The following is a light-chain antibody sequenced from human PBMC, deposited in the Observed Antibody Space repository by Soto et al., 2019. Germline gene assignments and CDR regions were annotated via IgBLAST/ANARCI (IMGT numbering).Light chain of an antibody. CDR2: DAS. V-gene: IGKV1-5*01. CDR1: QSISSW. Sequence: DIQMTQSPSTLSASVGDRVTITCRASQSISSWLAWYQQKPGKAPKLLIYDASSLESGVPSRFSGSGSATEFTLTISSLQPDDFATYYCQQYNSYSPLYTFGQGNKREIK. CDR3: QQYNSYSPLYT. J-gene: IGKJ2*01.